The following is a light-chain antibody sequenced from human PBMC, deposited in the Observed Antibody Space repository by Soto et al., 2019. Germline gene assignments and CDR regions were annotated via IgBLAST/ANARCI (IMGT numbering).Light chain of an antibody. CDR3: QQYNNWPRT. J-gene: IGKJ2*01. CDR1: QNVNTN. V-gene: IGKV3-15*01. Sequence: EVVMTQSPATLSASPGERATLSCRASQNVNTNLAWYQQIPGQAPRLLIYGSSTRATGIPARFSGSGSGTEFTLTISSLQSEDFAVYYCQQYNNWPRTFGQGTKVEIK. CDR2: GSS.